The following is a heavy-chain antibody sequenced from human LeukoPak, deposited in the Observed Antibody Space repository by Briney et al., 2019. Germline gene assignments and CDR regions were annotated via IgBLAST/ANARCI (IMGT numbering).Heavy chain of an antibody. CDR1: GFTFDDFA. V-gene: IGHV3-43*02. J-gene: IGHJ5*02. Sequence: GGSLRLSCAASGFTFDDFAMHWVRQVPGKGLEWVSLIIGDATSRYYADSVKGRFTISRDNSKNTLYLQMNSLRAEDTAVYYCAKGYSSSWDNWFDPWGQGTLVTVSS. CDR3: AKGYSSSWDNWFDP. D-gene: IGHD6-13*01. CDR2: IIGDATSR.